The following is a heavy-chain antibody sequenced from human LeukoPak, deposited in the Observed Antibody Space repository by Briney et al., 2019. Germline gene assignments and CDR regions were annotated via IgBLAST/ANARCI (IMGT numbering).Heavy chain of an antibody. CDR1: GFTISTYS. Sequence: PGGSLRLSCEGSGFTISTYSMNWVRQAPGKGLEWVANINLHGSERFYVDSVKGRFTISRESAKNSLYLQMNSLRAEDTAAYYCARDTDDFQGLDIWGQGTMVIVSS. J-gene: IGHJ3*02. V-gene: IGHV3-7*01. CDR3: ARDTDDFQGLDI. CDR2: INLHGSER. D-gene: IGHD3-3*01.